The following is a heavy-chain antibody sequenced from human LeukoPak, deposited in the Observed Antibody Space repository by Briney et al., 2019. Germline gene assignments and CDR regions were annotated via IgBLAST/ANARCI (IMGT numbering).Heavy chain of an antibody. J-gene: IGHJ3*02. CDR1: GFIFSRYA. CDR2: IWNDGSDE. CDR3: AFEIGRSQGAFDI. Sequence: GRSLRLSCAASGFIFSRYAMHWVRQTPGKGLEWVAAIWNDGSDENYADSVKGRFTISSDNSKNTLYLQMNSLRAEDTAVYYCAFEIGRSQGAFDIWGQGTMITVSS. D-gene: IGHD1-26*01. V-gene: IGHV3-33*01.